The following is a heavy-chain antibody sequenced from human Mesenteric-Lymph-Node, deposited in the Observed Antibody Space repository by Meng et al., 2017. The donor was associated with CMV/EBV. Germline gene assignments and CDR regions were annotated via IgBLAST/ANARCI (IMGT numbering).Heavy chain of an antibody. CDR1: GFTFSSYA. CDR3: ARDLGPMGMDV. CDR2: ISYDGSNK. J-gene: IGHJ6*02. V-gene: IGHV3-30-3*01. D-gene: IGHD2-2*01. Sequence: GESLKISCAASGFTFSSYAMHWVRQAPGKGLEWVAVISYDGSNKYYADSVKGRFTISRDNSKNTLYLQMNSLRVEDTAVFYCARDLGPMGMDVWGQGTTVTVSS.